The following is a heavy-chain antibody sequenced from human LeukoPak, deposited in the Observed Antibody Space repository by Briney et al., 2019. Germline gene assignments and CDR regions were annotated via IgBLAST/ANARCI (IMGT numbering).Heavy chain of an antibody. CDR1: GGSISSGSYY. V-gene: IGHV4-61*02. J-gene: IGHJ4*02. Sequence: PSETLSLTCTVSGGSISSGSYYWSWIRQPAGKGLEWIGRIYHSGSTYYNPSLKSRVTISVDTSKNQFSLKLSSVTAADTAVYYCARVGDSGYYGSGSYIVYWGQGTLVTVSS. CDR3: ARVGDSGYYGSGSYIVY. D-gene: IGHD3-10*01. CDR2: IYHSGST.